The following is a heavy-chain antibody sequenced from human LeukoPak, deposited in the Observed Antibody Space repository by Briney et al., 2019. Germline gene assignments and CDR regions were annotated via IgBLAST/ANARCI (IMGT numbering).Heavy chain of an antibody. Sequence: SQTLSLTCAISGDSVSSNSAAWNWIRQSPSRGLEWLGRTYYRSKWYNDYAVSVKSRITINPDTSKNQFSLQLNSVTPEDTAVYYCARVGLLLWFGESYYGMDVWGQGTTVTVSS. V-gene: IGHV6-1*01. CDR1: GDSVSSNSAA. D-gene: IGHD3-10*01. CDR3: ARVGLLLWFGESYYGMDV. J-gene: IGHJ6*02. CDR2: TYYRSKWYN.